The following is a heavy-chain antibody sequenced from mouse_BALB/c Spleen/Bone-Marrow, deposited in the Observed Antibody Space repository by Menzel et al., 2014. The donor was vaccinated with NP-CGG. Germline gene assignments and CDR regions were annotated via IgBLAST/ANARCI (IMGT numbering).Heavy chain of an antibody. Sequence: EVKLQESGGGLVKPGGSLKLSCAASGFTFSSYAMSWVRQTPEKRLEWVATISSGGSYTYYPDSVKGRSTISRDNAKNTLYLQMSSLRSEDTAMYYCARPHYYGSSWFAYWGQGTLVTVSA. D-gene: IGHD1-1*01. J-gene: IGHJ3*01. V-gene: IGHV5-9-3*01. CDR3: ARPHYYGSSWFAY. CDR2: ISSGGSYT. CDR1: GFTFSSYA.